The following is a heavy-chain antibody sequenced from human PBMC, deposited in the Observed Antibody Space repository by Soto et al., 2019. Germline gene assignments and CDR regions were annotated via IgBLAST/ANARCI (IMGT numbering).Heavy chain of an antibody. V-gene: IGHV3-30*03. D-gene: IGHD4-4*01. Sequence: GGSLRLSCAASGFTFSSYGMHWVRQAPGKGLEWVAVISYDGSNKYYADSVKGRFTISRDNSKNTLYLQMNSLRAEDTAVYYCAREIYSNYAYYGMDVWGQGTTVTVSS. CDR2: ISYDGSNK. CDR3: AREIYSNYAYYGMDV. J-gene: IGHJ6*02. CDR1: GFTFSSYG.